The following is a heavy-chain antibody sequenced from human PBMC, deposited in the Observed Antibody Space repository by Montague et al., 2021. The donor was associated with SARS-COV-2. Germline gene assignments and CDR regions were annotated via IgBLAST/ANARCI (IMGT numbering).Heavy chain of an antibody. CDR2: IFGSGAGT. D-gene: IGHD6-19*01. V-gene: IGHV3-23*01. Sequence: SLRLSCAASGFAFNNFAMTWVRQPPGKGLEWVSSIFGSGAGTYYADSVKGRSTISRDNSRNTLYLQMNSLRAEDTAKYYCAKQPGAGAVVYWYFDLWGRGTVVSVSS. J-gene: IGHJ2*01. CDR3: AKQPGAGAVVYWYFDL. CDR1: GFAFNNFA.